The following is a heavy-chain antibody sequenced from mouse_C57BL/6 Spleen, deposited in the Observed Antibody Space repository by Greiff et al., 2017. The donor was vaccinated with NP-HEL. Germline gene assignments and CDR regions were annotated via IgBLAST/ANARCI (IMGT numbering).Heavy chain of an antibody. CDR1: GFTFSDYG. V-gene: IGHV5-17*01. CDR3: ARNYSSSYDAMDY. J-gene: IGHJ4*01. D-gene: IGHD1-1*01. CDR2: ISSGSSTI. Sequence: EVQLVESGGGLVKPGGSLKLSCAASGFTFSDYGMHWVRQAPEKGLEWVAYISSGSSTIYYADTVKGRFTISRDNAKNTLFLQMTSLRSEDTAMYYCARNYSSSYDAMDYGGQGTSVTVSS.